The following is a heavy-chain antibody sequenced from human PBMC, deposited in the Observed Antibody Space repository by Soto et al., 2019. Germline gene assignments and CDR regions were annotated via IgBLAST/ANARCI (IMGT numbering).Heavy chain of an antibody. CDR2: IYYSGST. J-gene: IGHJ4*02. V-gene: IGHV4-59*01. D-gene: IGHD2-8*01. Sequence: PSETLSLTCTVSGGSISSYYWSWIRQPPGKGLEWIGYIYYSGSTNYNPSLKSRVTISVDTSKNQFSLRLSSVTAADTAVYYCARASGVMVYASDYWGQGTLVTVSS. CDR1: GGSISSYY. CDR3: ARASGVMVYASDY.